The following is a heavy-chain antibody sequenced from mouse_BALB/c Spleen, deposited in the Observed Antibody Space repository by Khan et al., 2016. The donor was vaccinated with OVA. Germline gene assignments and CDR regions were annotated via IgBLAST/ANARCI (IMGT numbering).Heavy chain of an antibody. CDR1: GYIFTSYW. CDR3: ARSSPTVIAFDY. V-gene: IGHV1S132*01. CDR2: IYPGTGSI. D-gene: IGHD1-1*01. Sequence: VQLQESGAELVRPGASVKLSCKTSGYIFTSYWIHWVKQRSGPGLEWIARIYPGTGSIYYNEKFKGKATLTADKSSSTAYMQLSSLKSEASAVYFCARSSPTVIAFDYWGQGTTLTVSS. J-gene: IGHJ2*01.